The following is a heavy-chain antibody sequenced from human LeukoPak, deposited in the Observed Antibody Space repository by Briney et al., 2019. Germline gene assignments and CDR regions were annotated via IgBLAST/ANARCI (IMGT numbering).Heavy chain of an antibody. CDR2: IFYSGHT. V-gene: IGHV4-61*08. Sequence: SETLSLTCTVSGGSISSSDYYWGWIRQPPGKGLEWIGYIFYSGHTNYNPSLRSRVTISLDTSKTQFSLRLSSVTAADTAVYYCARDTDRRSSPGSWFDPWGQGTLVTVSS. CDR1: GGSISSSDYY. CDR3: ARDTDRRSSPGSWFDP. J-gene: IGHJ5*02. D-gene: IGHD2-15*01.